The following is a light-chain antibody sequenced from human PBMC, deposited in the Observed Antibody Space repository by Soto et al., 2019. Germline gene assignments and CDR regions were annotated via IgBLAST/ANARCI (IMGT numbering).Light chain of an antibody. CDR1: SSDVGGYNY. Sequence: QSALNQPASVSGSPGQSITISCTGTSSDVGGYNYVSWYQQHPGKAPKLMIYDVSNRPSGVSNRFSGSESGNTASLTISGLQAEDGADYYCCSYTSSSTFVFGSGTKVTV. J-gene: IGLJ1*01. CDR3: CSYTSSSTFV. CDR2: DVS. V-gene: IGLV2-14*01.